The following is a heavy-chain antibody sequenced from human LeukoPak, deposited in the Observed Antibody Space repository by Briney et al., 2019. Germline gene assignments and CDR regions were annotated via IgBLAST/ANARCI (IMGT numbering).Heavy chain of an antibody. J-gene: IGHJ4*02. Sequence: GGSLRLSCAASGFTFISYWMSWVRQAPGKGLEWVANIKQDGSEKYYVDSVKGRFTISRDNAKNSLYLQMNSLRAEDTAVYYCAREYGVFGLDYWGQGTLVTVSS. D-gene: IGHD3-10*01. V-gene: IGHV3-7*01. CDR3: AREYGVFGLDY. CDR2: IKQDGSEK. CDR1: GFTFISYW.